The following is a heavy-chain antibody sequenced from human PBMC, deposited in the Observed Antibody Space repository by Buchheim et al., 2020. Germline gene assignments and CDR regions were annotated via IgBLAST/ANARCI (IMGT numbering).Heavy chain of an antibody. D-gene: IGHD6-13*01. J-gene: IGHJ6*03. CDR2: ISSSGSTI. CDR3: ARDAEQLVRFYYYYYYMDV. Sequence: QVQLVESGGGLVKPGGSLRLSCAASGFTFSDYYMSWIRQAPGKGLEWVSYISSSGSTIYYAHSVKGRFTISTDNSTHSLYLQMNSLRAEDTAVYYCARDAEQLVRFYYYYYYMDVWGKGTT. CDR1: GFTFSDYY. V-gene: IGHV3-11*01.